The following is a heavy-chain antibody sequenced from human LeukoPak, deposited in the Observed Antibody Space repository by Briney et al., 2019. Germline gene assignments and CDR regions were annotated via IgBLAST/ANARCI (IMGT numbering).Heavy chain of an antibody. D-gene: IGHD4-23*01. CDR1: GFTFSSYS. Sequence: GSLRLSCAASGFTFSSYSMNWVRQAPGKGLEWVSSISSSSSYIYYADSVKGRFTISRDNAKNSLYLQMNSLRAEDTAVYYCARPPYGGNSGFDYWGQGTLVTVSS. V-gene: IGHV3-21*01. J-gene: IGHJ4*02. CDR2: ISSSSSYI. CDR3: ARPPYGGNSGFDY.